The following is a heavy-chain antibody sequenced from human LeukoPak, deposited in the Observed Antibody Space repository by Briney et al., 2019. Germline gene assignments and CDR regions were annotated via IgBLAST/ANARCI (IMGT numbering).Heavy chain of an antibody. CDR2: IYYSGST. Sequence: SETLSLTCTVSSGSISSGGYYWSWIRQHPGKGLEWIGYIYYSGSTYYNPSLKSRVTISVDTSKDQFSLKLSSVTAADTAVYYCARDPRPITIFGVVIGGNDAFDIWGQGTMVTVSS. D-gene: IGHD3-3*01. J-gene: IGHJ3*02. CDR1: SGSISSGGYY. CDR3: ARDPRPITIFGVVIGGNDAFDI. V-gene: IGHV4-31*03.